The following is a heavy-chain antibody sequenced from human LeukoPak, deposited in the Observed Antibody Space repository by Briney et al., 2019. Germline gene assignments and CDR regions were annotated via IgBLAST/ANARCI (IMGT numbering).Heavy chain of an antibody. Sequence: GGSLRLSCAGSGFTFSSSSMSWVRQAPGKGLEWVSVIYSGGSTYYADSVKGRFTISRDNSKNTLYLQMNSLRAEDTAVYYCARAGTGIFDYWGQGTLVTVSS. CDR3: ARAGTGIFDY. CDR1: GFTFSSSS. V-gene: IGHV3-53*01. D-gene: IGHD6-13*01. J-gene: IGHJ4*02. CDR2: IYSGGST.